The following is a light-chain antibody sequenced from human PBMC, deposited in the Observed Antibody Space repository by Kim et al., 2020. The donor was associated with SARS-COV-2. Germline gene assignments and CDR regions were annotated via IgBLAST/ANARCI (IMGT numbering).Light chain of an antibody. V-gene: IGKV3-11*01. Sequence: EIVLTQSPATLSLSPGERATLSCRASQSVSSYVGWYQQKPGQAPRLLMYGVSNRATGIPARFSGSGSGTDFTLTISSLEPEDFAVYYCQQRRDWPPTFGQGTRLEIK. CDR2: GVS. J-gene: IGKJ5*01. CDR3: QQRRDWPPT. CDR1: QSVSSY.